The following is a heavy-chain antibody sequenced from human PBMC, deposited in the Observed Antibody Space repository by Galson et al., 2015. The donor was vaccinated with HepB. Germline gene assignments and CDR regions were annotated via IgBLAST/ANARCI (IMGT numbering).Heavy chain of an antibody. D-gene: IGHD3-22*01. CDR1: GYTFTSYA. V-gene: IGHV7-4-1*02. Sequence: SVKVSCKASGYTFTSYAMNWVRQAPGQGLEWMGWINTNTGNPTYAQGFTGRFVFSLDTSVSTAYLQISSLKAEDTAVYYCARDRRGYYDSSGYYSYDAFDIWGQGTMVTVSS. CDR2: INTNTGNP. CDR3: ARDRRGYYDSSGYYSYDAFDI. J-gene: IGHJ3*02.